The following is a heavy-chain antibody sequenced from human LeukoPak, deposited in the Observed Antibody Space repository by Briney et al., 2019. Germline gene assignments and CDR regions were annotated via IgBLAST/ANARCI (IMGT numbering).Heavy chain of an antibody. CDR2: IYTSGST. V-gene: IGHV4-4*09. Sequence: SETLSLTRTVSGGSISSYYWSWIRQPPGKGLEWIGYIYTSGSTNYNPSLKSRVTISVDTSKNQFSLKLSSVTAADTAVYYCARRGSSSCFDYWGQGTLVTVSS. CDR3: ARRGSSSCFDY. J-gene: IGHJ4*02. D-gene: IGHD6-13*01. CDR1: GGSISSYY.